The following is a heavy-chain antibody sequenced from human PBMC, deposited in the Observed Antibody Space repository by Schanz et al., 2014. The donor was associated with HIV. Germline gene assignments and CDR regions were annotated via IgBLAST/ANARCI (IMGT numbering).Heavy chain of an antibody. J-gene: IGHJ4*02. CDR3: ARVFGRTYGLPDY. CDR1: GFTFTDNY. V-gene: IGHV3-11*01. D-gene: IGHD3-10*01. CDR2: IRVNGATR. Sequence: QVQLVESGGGLVKPGGSLRLSCAASGFTFTDNYMSWIRQAPGKGLEWLSYIRVNGATREYADSVKGRFTISRDNARTSLYLQMNSLRAEDTAVYYCARVFGRTYGLPDYWGQGTLVTVSS.